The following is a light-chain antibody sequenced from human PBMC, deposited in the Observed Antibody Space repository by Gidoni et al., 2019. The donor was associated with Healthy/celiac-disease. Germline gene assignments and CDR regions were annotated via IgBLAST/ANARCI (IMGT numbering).Light chain of an antibody. CDR2: AAS. V-gene: IGKV1-27*01. CDR3: QKYNSALWT. J-gene: IGKJ1*01. Sequence: DIQMTQSPSSLSASVGDRVTITCRASQGISNYLAWYQQKPGKVPKLLIYAASTLQSGVPSRFIGSGSGTDFTLTISSLQPEDVATYYCQKYNSALWTFGQXTKVEIK. CDR1: QGISNY.